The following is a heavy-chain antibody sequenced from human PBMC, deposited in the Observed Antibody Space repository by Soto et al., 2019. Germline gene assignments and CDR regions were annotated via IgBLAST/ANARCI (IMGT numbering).Heavy chain of an antibody. Sequence: QLQLQESGPGLVKPSETLSLTCTVSGGSISSSSYYWGWIRQPPGKVLEWIGRIYYSGSTYYNPSLKSRVTISVDTSKNQFSLKLSSVTAADTAVYYCASATEYDFWSGYYNDYGLDVWGQGTTVTVSS. J-gene: IGHJ6*02. CDR3: ASATEYDFWSGYYNDYGLDV. V-gene: IGHV4-39*01. CDR1: GGSISSSSYY. D-gene: IGHD3-3*01. CDR2: IYYSGST.